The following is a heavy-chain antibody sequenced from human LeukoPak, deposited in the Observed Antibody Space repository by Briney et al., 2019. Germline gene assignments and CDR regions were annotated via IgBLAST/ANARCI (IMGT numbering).Heavy chain of an antibody. CDR2: IGGTTGNT. CDR1: GFMFSSNW. J-gene: IGHJ4*02. V-gene: IGHV3-23*01. Sequence: GGSLRLSCAASGFMFSSNWMSWVRLAPGKELEWVSAIGGTTGNTYYADSVKGRFTISTDYSKTTLYLQMNSLRADDTAVYYCAKGPGAGGNTWYYFDCWGQGTLVTVSS. D-gene: IGHD6-13*01. CDR3: AKGPGAGGNTWYYFDC.